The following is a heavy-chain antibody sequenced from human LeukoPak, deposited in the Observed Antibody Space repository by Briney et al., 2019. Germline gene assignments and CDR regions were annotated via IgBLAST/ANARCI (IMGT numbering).Heavy chain of an antibody. V-gene: IGHV3-7*01. CDR2: IRDEGGEI. J-gene: IGHJ4*02. D-gene: IGHD1-26*01. Sequence: GGSLRLSCEDSGFTFSSYWMSWVRQAPGKGLEWVANIRDEGGEIYYVDSVKGRFPIFRDNAKSSLFLQMNSLRAEDAAVYYCARDKPRGSYYGSIFDSWGQGTLVTVSS. CDR1: GFTFSSYW. CDR3: ARDKPRGSYYGSIFDS.